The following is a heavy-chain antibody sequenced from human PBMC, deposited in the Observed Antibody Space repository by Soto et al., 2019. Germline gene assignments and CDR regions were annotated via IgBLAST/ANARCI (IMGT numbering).Heavy chain of an antibody. J-gene: IGHJ6*02. CDR3: ARHGAGYSSSWSYYYYYGMDV. CDR2: IYPGDSDT. D-gene: IGHD6-13*01. V-gene: IGHV5-51*01. CDR1: GYSFTSYW. Sequence: PGESLKISCKGSGYSFTSYWIGWVRQMPGKGLEWMGIIYPGDSDTRYSPSFQGQVTNSADKSISTAYLQWSSLKASDTAMYYCARHGAGYSSSWSYYYYYGMDVWGQGTTVTVSS.